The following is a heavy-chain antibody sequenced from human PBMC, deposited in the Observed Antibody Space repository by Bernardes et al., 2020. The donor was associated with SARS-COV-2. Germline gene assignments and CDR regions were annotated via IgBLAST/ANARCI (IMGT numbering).Heavy chain of an antibody. D-gene: IGHD1-7*01. J-gene: IGHJ5*02. Sequence: SFPTLVKPTQTLTLTCTFSGFSLSTSGVGVGWIRQPPGKALEWLALIYWDDDKRYSPSLKSRLTITKDTSKNQVALTMTNMDPVDKATDVCAHRPRLGWNYASFAPSGQGTPVAVSS. CDR3: AHRPRLGWNYASFAP. CDR2: IYWDDDK. CDR1: GFSLSTSGVG. V-gene: IGHV2-5*02.